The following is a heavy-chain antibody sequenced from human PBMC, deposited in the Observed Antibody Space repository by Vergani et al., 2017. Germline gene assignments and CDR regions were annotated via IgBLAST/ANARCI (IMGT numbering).Heavy chain of an antibody. Sequence: QVQLQQWGAGLLKPSETLSLTCAVYGGSFSGYYWSWIRQPPGKGLEWIGEINHSGSTNYNPSRKSRVTISVDTSKNQFSLKLSSVTAADTAVYYCARVGVAPAAIIGGGGGYNWFDPWGQGTLVTVSS. V-gene: IGHV4-34*01. D-gene: IGHD2-2*02. CDR1: GGSFSGYY. CDR3: ARVGVAPAAIIGGGGGYNWFDP. CDR2: INHSGST. J-gene: IGHJ5*02.